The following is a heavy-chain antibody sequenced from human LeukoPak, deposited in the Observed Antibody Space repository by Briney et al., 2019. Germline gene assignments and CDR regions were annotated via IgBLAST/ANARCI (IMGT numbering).Heavy chain of an antibody. CDR1: GFTFSSYS. V-gene: IGHV3-21*01. CDR2: ISSSSSYI. J-gene: IGHJ4*02. Sequence: PGGSLRLSCAASGFTFSSYSMNWVRQAPGKGLEWASSISSSSSYIYYADSVKGRFTISRDNAKNSLYLQMNSLRAEDTAVYYCARDSHLYYYDSSGYSYTVWGQGTLVTVSS. CDR3: ARDSHLYYYDSSGYSYTV. D-gene: IGHD3-22*01.